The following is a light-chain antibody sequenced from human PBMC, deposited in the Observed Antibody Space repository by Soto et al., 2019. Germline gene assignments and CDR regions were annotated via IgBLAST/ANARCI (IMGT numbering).Light chain of an antibody. Sequence: QSVLTQPPSVSAAPGQKVTISCTGTSSDIGNYNSVSWYQQHPGKAPKLIIFEVTNRPSGVADRFSGSKSGNTASLTISGLQAEDEADYYCGSWTTYRPYVFATGTKVTVL. CDR3: GSWTTYRPYV. CDR2: EVT. V-gene: IGLV2-14*01. CDR1: SSDIGNYNS. J-gene: IGLJ1*01.